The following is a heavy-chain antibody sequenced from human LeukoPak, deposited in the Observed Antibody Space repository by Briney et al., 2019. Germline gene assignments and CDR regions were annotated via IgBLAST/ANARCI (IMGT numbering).Heavy chain of an antibody. CDR3: ARPIYSGYDSFDY. CDR1: GGSISSSNW. V-gene: IGHV4-4*02. D-gene: IGHD5-12*01. CDR2: IYHSGST. Sequence: KSSETLSLTCTVSGGSISSSNWWSWVRQPPGKGLEWIGEIYHSGSTNYNPSLKSRVTISVDKSKNQFSLKLSSVTAADTAVYYCARPIYSGYDSFDYWGQGTLVTVSS. J-gene: IGHJ4*02.